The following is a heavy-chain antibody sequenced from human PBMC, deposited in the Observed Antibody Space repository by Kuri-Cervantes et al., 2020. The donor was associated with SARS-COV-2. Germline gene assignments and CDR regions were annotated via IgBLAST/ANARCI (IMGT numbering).Heavy chain of an antibody. Sequence: SVKVSCKASGFTFNSSAMQWVRQARGQRLEWIGSIVVGSLKTNNAQKFQERVSIARDMSTRIVYMELSSLRSEDTAVYYCAREYYDILTGHQLFDYWGQGTLVTVSS. D-gene: IGHD3-9*01. J-gene: IGHJ4*02. CDR2: IVVGSLKT. CDR3: AREYYDILTGHQLFDY. V-gene: IGHV1-58*02. CDR1: GFTFNSSA.